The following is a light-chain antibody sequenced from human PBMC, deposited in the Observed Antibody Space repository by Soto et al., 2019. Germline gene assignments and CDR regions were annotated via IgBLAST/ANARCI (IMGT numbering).Light chain of an antibody. CDR1: QSISSW. J-gene: IGKJ1*01. CDR2: DAS. V-gene: IGKV1-5*01. Sequence: DIQMTQYPSTLSASVGDRVTITCRASQSISSWLAWYQQTPGQAPKLLIYDASILEIGDPSRFSGSGSGTEFTLSISSLQPDDFATYYCQHYNSYSRTFGQGTKVEIK. CDR3: QHYNSYSRT.